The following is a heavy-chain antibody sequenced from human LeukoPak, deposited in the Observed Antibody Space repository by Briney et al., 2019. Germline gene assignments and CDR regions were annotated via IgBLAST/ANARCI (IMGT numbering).Heavy chain of an antibody. D-gene: IGHD3-9*01. CDR1: GLTFSSYA. V-gene: IGHV3-23*01. CDR2: ISGSGGST. Sequence: GGSLRLSCAASGLTFSSYAMSWVRQAPGKGLEWVSAISGSGGSTYYADSVKGRFTISRDNSKNTLYLQMNSLRAEDTAVYYCAKTVLRYFDWLLAPDTGDAFDIWGQGTMVTVSS. J-gene: IGHJ3*02. CDR3: AKTVLRYFDWLLAPDTGDAFDI.